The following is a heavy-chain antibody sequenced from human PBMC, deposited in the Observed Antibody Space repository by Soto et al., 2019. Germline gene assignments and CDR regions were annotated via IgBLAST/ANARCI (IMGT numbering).Heavy chain of an antibody. Sequence: GESLKISCKGSGYSFTSYWISWVRQMPGKGLEWMGRIDPSDSYTNYSPSFQGHVTISADKSISTAYLQWSSLKASDTAMYYCARQDSSNFHLDYWGQGTLVTVSS. D-gene: IGHD4-4*01. CDR1: GYSFTSYW. V-gene: IGHV5-10-1*01. CDR3: ARQDSSNFHLDY. CDR2: IDPSDSYT. J-gene: IGHJ4*02.